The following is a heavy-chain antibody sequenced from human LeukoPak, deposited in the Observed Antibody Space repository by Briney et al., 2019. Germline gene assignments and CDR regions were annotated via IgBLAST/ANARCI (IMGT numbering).Heavy chain of an antibody. D-gene: IGHD3-16*01. CDR3: ARVSWGPPRSVDFEY. CDR2: IYHSGST. CDR1: GYSISSGYY. J-gene: IGHJ4*02. V-gene: IGHV4-38-2*01. Sequence: PSETLSLTCAVSGYSISSGYYCGWIRQPPGKGLEWIGSIYHSGSTYYNPSLKSRVTISVDTSKNQFSLKLSSVTAADTAVYYCARVSWGPPRSVDFEYWGRGTMVTVSS.